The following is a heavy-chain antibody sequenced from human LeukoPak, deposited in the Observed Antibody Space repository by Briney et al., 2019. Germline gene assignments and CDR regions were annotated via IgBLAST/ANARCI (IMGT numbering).Heavy chain of an antibody. D-gene: IGHD6-13*01. V-gene: IGHV4-34*01. Sequence: SETLSLTCSVYGGSFSGYYWSWIRQPPGKGLEWIGEINHSGSTNYNPSLKSRLTISVDTSKNQFSLKLSSVTAADTAVYYCARGAPSVSVDGMRDAFDIWGQKRMLTASS. CDR3: ARGAPSVSVDGMRDAFDI. CDR1: GGSFSGYY. CDR2: INHSGST. J-gene: IGHJ3*02.